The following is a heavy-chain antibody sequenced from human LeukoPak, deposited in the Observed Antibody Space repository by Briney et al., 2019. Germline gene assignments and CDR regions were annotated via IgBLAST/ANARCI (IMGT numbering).Heavy chain of an antibody. J-gene: IGHJ5*02. V-gene: IGHV7-4-1*02. CDR1: GYTFTRDA. CDR3: ARVTPYGGNSWFDP. CDR2: INTNTGNP. D-gene: IGHD4-23*01. Sequence: ASVKVSCKASGYTFTRDAITWVRQAPGQGLDWVGWINTNTGNPTYGQGFTGRFVFSLDTSVSTAFLQISSLKTEDTAVYYCARVTPYGGNSWFDPWGQGTLVTVSS.